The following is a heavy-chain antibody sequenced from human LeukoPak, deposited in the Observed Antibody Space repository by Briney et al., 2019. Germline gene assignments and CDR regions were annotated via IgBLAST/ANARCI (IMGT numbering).Heavy chain of an antibody. CDR2: IKQGGSEK. V-gene: IGHV3-7*01. J-gene: IGHJ4*02. Sequence: GGSLRLSFAASGFTFSSYWMSWVRQAPGKGLEWVTNIKQGGSEKYYVDSVKSRFTISRDNAKNSLYLQMNSLRAEDTAVYYCARDPQDSSSWYFDYWGQGTLVTVSS. D-gene: IGHD6-13*01. CDR1: GFTFSSYW. CDR3: ARDPQDSSSWYFDY.